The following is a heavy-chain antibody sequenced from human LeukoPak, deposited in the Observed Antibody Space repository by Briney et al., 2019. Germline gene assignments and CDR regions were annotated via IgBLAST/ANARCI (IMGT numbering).Heavy chain of an antibody. CDR2: TNNDGSST. J-gene: IGHJ4*02. CDR3: VRDLFYDSSGYYASDS. D-gene: IGHD3-22*01. CDR1: GFXFSTYW. Sequence: GGSLRLSCAASGFXFSTYWIHWVRQAPGKGLVWVSRTNNDGSSTVYADSVKGRFTISRDNAKNTLYLQMNSLRVEDTAVYYCVRDLFYDSSGYYASDSWGQGTLVTVSS. V-gene: IGHV3-74*01.